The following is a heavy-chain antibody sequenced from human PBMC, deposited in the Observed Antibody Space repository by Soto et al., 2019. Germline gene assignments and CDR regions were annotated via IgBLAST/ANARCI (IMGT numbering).Heavy chain of an antibody. CDR1: GFSLSTSGMC. Sequence: SGPTLVNPTQTLTLTCTFSGFSLSTSGMCVSWIRQPPGKALEWLALIDWDDDKYYSTSLKTRLTISKDTSKNQVVLTMTNMDPVDTATYYCARMTSEYYYYYGMDVWGQGIMVTVSS. V-gene: IGHV2-70*01. CDR2: IDWDDDK. CDR3: ARMTSEYYYYYGMDV. J-gene: IGHJ6*02.